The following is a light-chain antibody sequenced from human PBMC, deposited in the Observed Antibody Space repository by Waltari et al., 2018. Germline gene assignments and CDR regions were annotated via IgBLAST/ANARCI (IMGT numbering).Light chain of an antibody. CDR3: CSYGGRYV. J-gene: IGLJ1*01. CDR1: SSNY. V-gene: IGLV2-11*01. CDR2: EVT. Sequence: QSDLTQPRSVSGSPGQSVTISCTGTSSNYVSWYQQHPGKAPQLMIFEVTRRPSGVPARFSGSKSGNTASLTSAGLQAEDEADYYCCSYGGRYVFGTATKVTVL.